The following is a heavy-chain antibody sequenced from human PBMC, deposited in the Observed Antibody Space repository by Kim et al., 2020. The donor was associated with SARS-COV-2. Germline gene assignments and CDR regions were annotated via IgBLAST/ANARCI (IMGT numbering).Heavy chain of an antibody. CDR2: IYHSGST. CDR3: ARCCVGPKTQLLGPAYYYDSSGYSGGAFDI. V-gene: IGHV4-4*02. Sequence: SETLSLTCAVSGGSISSSNWWSWVRQPPGKGLEWIGEIYHSGSTNYNPSLKSRVTISVDKSKNQFSLKLSSVTAADTAVYYCARCCVGPKTQLLGPAYYYDSSGYSGGAFDIWGQGTMVTVSS. D-gene: IGHD3-22*01. J-gene: IGHJ3*02. CDR1: GGSISSSNW.